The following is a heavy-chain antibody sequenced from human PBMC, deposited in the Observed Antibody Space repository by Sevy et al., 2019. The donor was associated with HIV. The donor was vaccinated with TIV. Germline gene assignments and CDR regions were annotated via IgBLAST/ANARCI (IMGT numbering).Heavy chain of an antibody. CDR3: TKGRGSGWPFDY. CDR2: ISGDSRRL. J-gene: IGHJ4*02. D-gene: IGHD6-19*01. V-gene: IGHV3-23*01. Sequence: GGSLRLSCAASGFSFNIYAMSWVRQAPGKGLEWVSGISGDSRRLHYADSVKGRFTISGENSKNTLHLQMSSLRSEDAAVYYGTKGRGSGWPFDYWGQGTLVTVSS. CDR1: GFSFNIYA.